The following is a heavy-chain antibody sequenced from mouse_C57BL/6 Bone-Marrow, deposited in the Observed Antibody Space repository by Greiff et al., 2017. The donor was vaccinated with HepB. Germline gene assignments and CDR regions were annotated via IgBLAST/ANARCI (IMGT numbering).Heavy chain of an antibody. J-gene: IGHJ4*01. CDR2: IDPSDSYT. Sequence: QVQLQQPGAELVMPGASVKLSCKASGYTFTSYWMHWVKQRPGQGLEWIGEIDPSDSYTNYNQKFKGKSTLTVDKSSSTAYMQLSSLTSEDSAVYYCASSNWDDYAMDYWGQGTSVTDSS. D-gene: IGHD4-1*02. V-gene: IGHV1-69*01. CDR1: GYTFTSYW. CDR3: ASSNWDDYAMDY.